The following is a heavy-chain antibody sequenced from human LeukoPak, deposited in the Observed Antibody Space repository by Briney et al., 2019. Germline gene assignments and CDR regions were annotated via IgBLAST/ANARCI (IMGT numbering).Heavy chain of an antibody. Sequence: TGRSLRLSCAASGFTFSSYGMHWVRQAPGKGLEWVAVIWYDGSNKYYADSVKGRFTISRDNSKNTLYLQMNSLRAEDTAVYYCARERRAPYSSGWYGPNDAFDIWGQGTMVTVSS. CDR1: GFTFSSYG. CDR3: ARERRAPYSSGWYGPNDAFDI. J-gene: IGHJ3*02. V-gene: IGHV3-33*01. D-gene: IGHD6-19*01. CDR2: IWYDGSNK.